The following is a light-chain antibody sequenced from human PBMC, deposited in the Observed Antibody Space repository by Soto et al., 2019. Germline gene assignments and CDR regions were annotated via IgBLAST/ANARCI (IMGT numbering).Light chain of an antibody. J-gene: IGKJ1*01. Sequence: EIVMTQSPATLSVSPGDRVTLSCRASQSVSSNLAWYQQKSGQAPRLLIYGASTRATGIPARFRGSGSGTEFTLTISSLQSEDFAVYYCQQYHDWVTFGQGTKVDIK. V-gene: IGKV3-15*01. CDR2: GAS. CDR3: QQYHDWVT. CDR1: QSVSSN.